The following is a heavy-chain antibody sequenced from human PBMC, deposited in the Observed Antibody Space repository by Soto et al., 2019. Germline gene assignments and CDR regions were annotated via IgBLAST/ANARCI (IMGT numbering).Heavy chain of an antibody. J-gene: IGHJ6*02. CDR2: IYYSGNT. CDR1: GGSVSSGSKY. Sequence: PSETLSLTCTVSGGSVSSGSKYWSWIRQPPGKGLEWIGYIYYSGNTNYNPSLKSRVTISVDTSKNQFSLKLSSVTAADTAVYYCARDQATVTTYYYYGMDVWGQGTTVTVSS. D-gene: IGHD4-17*01. CDR3: ARDQATVTTYYYYGMDV. V-gene: IGHV4-61*01.